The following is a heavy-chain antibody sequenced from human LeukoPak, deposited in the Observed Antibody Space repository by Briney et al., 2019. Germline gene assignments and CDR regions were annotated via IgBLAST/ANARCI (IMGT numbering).Heavy chain of an antibody. CDR2: ISGRGDST. V-gene: IGHV3-23*01. Sequence: QTGGSLRLSCAASGFTFSSYAMSWVRQAPGKGLEWVSAISGRGDSTYYADSVKGRFTISRDNSKSTLSLQINSLRTEDTAVYYCARVIVRNDVALDYWGQGTLVTVSS. CDR3: ARVIVRNDVALDY. CDR1: GFTFSSYA. J-gene: IGHJ4*02. D-gene: IGHD1-1*01.